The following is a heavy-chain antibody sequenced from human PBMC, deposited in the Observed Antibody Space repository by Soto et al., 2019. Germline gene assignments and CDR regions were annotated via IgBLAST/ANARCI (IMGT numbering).Heavy chain of an antibody. D-gene: IGHD5-18*01. CDR1: GGSLSSGEDY. V-gene: IGHV4-30-4*01. Sequence: ILSLTCPVAGGSLSSGEDYWRWIRTPPGKGLEWIGYIYYSGSTYYNPSLKSRVTISVDTSKNQFSLKLSSVTAADTAVDYCARTYSYGHDAFDSWGQGTMVTISS. CDR3: ARTYSYGHDAFDS. CDR2: IYYSGST. J-gene: IGHJ3*02.